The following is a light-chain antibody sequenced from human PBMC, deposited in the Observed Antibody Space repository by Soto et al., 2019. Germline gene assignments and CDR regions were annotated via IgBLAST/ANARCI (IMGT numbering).Light chain of an antibody. CDR3: QQYNNWPIT. V-gene: IGKV3-15*01. J-gene: IGKJ5*01. CDR2: GAS. CDR1: QSVSSSY. Sequence: EIVLTQSPGTLSLSPGERATLSCRASQSVSSSYLAWYQQKPGQAPRLLIYGASTRATGIPARFTGSASGTEFTLTISSLQSEDFAIYYCQQYNNWPITFGQGTRLEIK.